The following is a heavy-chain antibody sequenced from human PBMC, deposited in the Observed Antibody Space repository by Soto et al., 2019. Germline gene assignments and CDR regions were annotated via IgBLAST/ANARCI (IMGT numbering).Heavy chain of an antibody. V-gene: IGHV3-30-3*01. Sequence: GGSLRLSCAASGFTFSSYAMHWVRQAPGKGLEWVAVISYDGSNKYYADSVKGRFTISRDNSKNTLYLQMNSLRAEDTAVYYCARCPVNFWSGYEALGIDYWGQGTLVTVSS. CDR1: GFTFSSYA. D-gene: IGHD3-3*01. J-gene: IGHJ4*02. CDR2: ISYDGSNK. CDR3: ARCPVNFWSGYEALGIDY.